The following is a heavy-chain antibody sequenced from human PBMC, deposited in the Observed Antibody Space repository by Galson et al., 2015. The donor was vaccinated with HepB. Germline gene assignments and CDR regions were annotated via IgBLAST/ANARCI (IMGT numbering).Heavy chain of an antibody. CDR1: GFTFSSYG. D-gene: IGHD4-23*01. CDR2: ISYDGGDK. J-gene: IGHJ4*02. V-gene: IGHV3-30*18. Sequence: SLRLSCAASGFTFSSYGMHWVRQAPGKGLEWVALISYDGGDKYYADSVKGRFTISRDNSKNTLYLQMNSLTAEDTALYYCAKDFLNGGNSDYWGQGTLVTVSS. CDR3: AKDFLNGGNSDY.